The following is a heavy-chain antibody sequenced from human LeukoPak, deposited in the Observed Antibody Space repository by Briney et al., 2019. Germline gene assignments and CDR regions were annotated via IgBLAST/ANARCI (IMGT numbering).Heavy chain of an antibody. J-gene: IGHJ6*02. CDR2: IYYSGST. D-gene: IGHD3-10*01. CDR3: ASSRGGTMVRGVMYYYYGMDV. V-gene: IGHV4-59*01. CDR1: GGSISSYY. Sequence: SETLSLTCTVSGGSISSYYWSWIRQPPGKGLEWIGYIYYSGSTNYNPSLKSRVTISVDTSKSQFSLKLSSVTAADTAVYYCASSRGGTMVRGVMYYYYGMDVWGQGTTVTVSS.